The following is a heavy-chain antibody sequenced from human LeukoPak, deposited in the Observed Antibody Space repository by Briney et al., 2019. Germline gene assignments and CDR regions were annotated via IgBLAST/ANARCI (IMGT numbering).Heavy chain of an antibody. CDR1: GGSISSYY. Sequence: SETLSLTCTVSGGSISSYYWSWIRQPPGKGLEWIGYISYGGTTHYNPFLKRRVAISVDTSRNQFSLELRSVTPADTALYYCATWNYFFDSWGRGTLVTVSS. J-gene: IGHJ4*02. D-gene: IGHD1-1*01. V-gene: IGHV4-59*03. CDR2: ISYGGTT. CDR3: ATWNYFFDS.